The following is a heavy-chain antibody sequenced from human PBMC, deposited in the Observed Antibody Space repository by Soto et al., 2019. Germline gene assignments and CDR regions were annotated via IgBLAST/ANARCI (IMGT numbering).Heavy chain of an antibody. D-gene: IGHD3-3*01. CDR3: ARGQRFSDWFDP. V-gene: IGHV4-4*07. Sequence: ETLSLTCSVSGGTISGYYWTWIRQPAGKGLEWIGRIYSSGNTKYSPSLQSRVTMSLDTSNNQFSLRLTSVTAADTAVYYCARGQRFSDWFDPWGQGTLVTVSS. J-gene: IGHJ5*02. CDR1: GGTISGYY. CDR2: IYSSGNT.